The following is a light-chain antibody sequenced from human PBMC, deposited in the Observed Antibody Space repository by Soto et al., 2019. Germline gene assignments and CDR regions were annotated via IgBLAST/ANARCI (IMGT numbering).Light chain of an antibody. CDR1: QSISSY. CDR3: KQSYSTPWT. CDR2: AAS. V-gene: IGKV1-39*01. Sequence: DIQMTQSPSSLSASVGDRVTITCRASQSISSYLNWYQQKPGKAPKLLIYAASSLQSGVPSRFSGSGSGKDLTLTISSLQPEDFETYYCKQSYSTPWTFGQGTKVDIK. J-gene: IGKJ1*01.